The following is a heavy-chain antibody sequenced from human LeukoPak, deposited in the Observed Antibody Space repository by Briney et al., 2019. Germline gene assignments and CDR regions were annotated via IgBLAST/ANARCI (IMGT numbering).Heavy chain of an antibody. CDR1: GGTFSSYA. Sequence: SVKVSCKASGGTFSSYAISWVRQAPGQGLEWMGRIIPIFGTTNYAQKLQGRVTITTDESTSTAYMELSSLRSEDTAVYYCARGSLPIIVVPAALDDWGQGTLVTVSS. J-gene: IGHJ4*02. CDR2: IIPIFGTT. D-gene: IGHD2-2*01. CDR3: ARGSLPIIVVPAALDD. V-gene: IGHV1-69*05.